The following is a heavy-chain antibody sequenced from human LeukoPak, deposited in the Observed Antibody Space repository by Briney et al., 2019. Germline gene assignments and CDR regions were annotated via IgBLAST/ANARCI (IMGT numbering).Heavy chain of an antibody. V-gene: IGHV1-46*02. J-gene: IGHJ4*02. CDR2: INPSGGTT. CDR1: GYTFNSYY. CDR3: ASLDSVSDLITGDY. Sequence: ASVKVSCKTAGYTFNSYYMHWVRQAPGQGLEWMGIINPSGGTTSDAQRFQGRVTMTRDMSTSTVYMELGSMRSEDTAVYYCASLDSVSDLITGDYWGQGTLVTVSS. D-gene: IGHD3-22*01.